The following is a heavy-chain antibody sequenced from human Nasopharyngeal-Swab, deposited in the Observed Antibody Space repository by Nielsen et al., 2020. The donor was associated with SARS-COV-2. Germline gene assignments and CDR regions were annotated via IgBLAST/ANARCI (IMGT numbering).Heavy chain of an antibody. CDR3: ARTDSGSYAAYFDY. D-gene: IGHD1-26*01. J-gene: IGHJ4*02. CDR1: GFTFSSYG. V-gene: IGHV3-33*03. Sequence: GGSLRLSCAASGFTFSSYGMHWVRQAPGKGLEWVAVVWYDGSKKYYADSVRGRFTISRDNSKNTLYLQMDSLRPEDTAVYYCARTDSGSYAAYFDYWGQGTQVTVSS. CDR2: VWYDGSKK.